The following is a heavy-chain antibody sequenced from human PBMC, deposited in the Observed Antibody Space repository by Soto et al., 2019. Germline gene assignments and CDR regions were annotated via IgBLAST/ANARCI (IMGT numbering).Heavy chain of an antibody. V-gene: IGHV1-24*01. CDR3: ARDLNSLWFGALLFPPHYGMDV. J-gene: IGHJ6*02. D-gene: IGHD3-10*01. CDR2: FDPEDGET. CDR1: GYTLTELS. Sequence: ASVKVSCKVSGYTLTELSMHWVRQAPGKGLEWMGGFDPEDGETIYAQKFQGRVTMTEDTSTDTAYMELSSLRAEDTAVYYCARDLNSLWFGALLFPPHYGMDVWGQGTTVTVSS.